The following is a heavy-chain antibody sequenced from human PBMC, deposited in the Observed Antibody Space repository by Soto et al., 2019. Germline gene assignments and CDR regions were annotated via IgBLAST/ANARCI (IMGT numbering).Heavy chain of an antibody. CDR2: IYHSGTT. CDR1: GASISNTDW. J-gene: IGHJ4*02. CDR3: AIPGAGDFDF. V-gene: IGHV4-4*02. Sequence: PSETLSLTCAVSGASISNTDWWTWVRQPPGKGLEWIGEIYHSGTTNCDPSLKSRVTISLDKSKNQFSLTLSSVTAADTAVYYCAIPGAGDFDFWGQGTLVTRLL. D-gene: IGHD1-26*01.